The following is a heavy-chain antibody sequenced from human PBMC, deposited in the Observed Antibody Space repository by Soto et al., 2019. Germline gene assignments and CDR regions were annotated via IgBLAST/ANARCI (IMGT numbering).Heavy chain of an antibody. CDR3: TTVPSVTTHYYYYYGMDV. J-gene: IGHJ6*02. V-gene: IGHV3-15*01. CDR1: GFTFSNDS. Sequence: GGSLRLSCAASGFTFSNDSMSWVRQAPGKGLEWVGRIKSKADGGTTDHAAPVKGRFTISRDDSKNTLYLQMNSLKTEDTAVYYCTTVPSVTTHYYYYYGMDVWGQGTTVTVSS. CDR2: IKSKADGGTT. D-gene: IGHD4-17*01.